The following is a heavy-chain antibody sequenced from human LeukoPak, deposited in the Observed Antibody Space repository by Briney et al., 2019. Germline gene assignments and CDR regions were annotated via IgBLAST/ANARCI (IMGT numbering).Heavy chain of an antibody. D-gene: IGHD2/OR15-2a*01. Sequence: GASVKVSCKASGYTFTGYYLHWVRQAPGQGPEWMGQMNPNSGGTNYAQKFQGRVTMTRDTSISTAYMELTRLRSDDTAVYYCARDSPIMGTFYAFDICAQGTVVTVSS. CDR3: ARDSPIMGTFYAFDI. V-gene: IGHV1-2*06. J-gene: IGHJ3*02. CDR1: GYTFTGYY. CDR2: MNPNSGGT.